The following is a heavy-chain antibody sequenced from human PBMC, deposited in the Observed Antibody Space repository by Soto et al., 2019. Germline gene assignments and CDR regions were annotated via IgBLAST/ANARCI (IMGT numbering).Heavy chain of an antibody. CDR2: IYYSGST. CDR1: GGSISSSSYY. Sequence: SETLSLTCTVSGGSISSSSYYWGWIRQPPGKGLEWIGSIYYSGSTYYNPSLKSRVTISVDTSKNQFSLKLSSVTAADTAVYYCARRKVRGVIGYWGQGTLVTVSS. V-gene: IGHV4-39*01. J-gene: IGHJ4*02. CDR3: ARRKVRGVIGY. D-gene: IGHD3-10*01.